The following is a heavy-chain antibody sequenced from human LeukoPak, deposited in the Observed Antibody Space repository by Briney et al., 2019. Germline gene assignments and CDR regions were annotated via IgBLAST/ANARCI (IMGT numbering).Heavy chain of an antibody. J-gene: IGHJ4*02. V-gene: IGHV4-59*08. Sequence: PSETLSLTCTVSGGSISSYYWSWIRQPPGKGLEWIGYIYYSGSTNYNPSLKSRVTISVDTSKNQFSLKLSSVTAADTAVYYCARQRRSSDYNDYWGQGTLVTVSS. CDR1: GGSISSYY. CDR2: IYYSGST. CDR3: ARQRRSSDYNDY. D-gene: IGHD3-3*01.